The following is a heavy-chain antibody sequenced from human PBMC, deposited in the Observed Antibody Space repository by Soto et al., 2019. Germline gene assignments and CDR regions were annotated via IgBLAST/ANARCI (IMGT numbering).Heavy chain of an antibody. D-gene: IGHD3-10*01. CDR2: ISAYNGNT. Sequence: ASVKVSCKASGYTFTSYGISWVRQAPGQGLEWMGWISAYNGNTNYSQKLQGRVTITRDTSTSTAYMELSSLRSEDTAVYYCARSSVLLWFGELSDAFDIWGQGTMVTVSS. V-gene: IGHV1-18*01. J-gene: IGHJ3*02. CDR3: ARSSVLLWFGELSDAFDI. CDR1: GYTFTSYG.